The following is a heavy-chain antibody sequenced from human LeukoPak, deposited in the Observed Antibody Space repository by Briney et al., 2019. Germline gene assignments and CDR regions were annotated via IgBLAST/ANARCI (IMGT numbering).Heavy chain of an antibody. Sequence: KPSETLSLTCAVYGGSFSGYYWSWIRQPPGKGLEWIGEINHSGSTNYNPSLKSRVTISVDTSKNQFSLKLSSVTAADTAVYYCARGHITMVRGGDWFDPWGQGTLVTVSS. V-gene: IGHV4-34*01. CDR3: ARGHITMVRGGDWFDP. CDR2: INHSGST. D-gene: IGHD3-10*01. CDR1: GGSFSGYY. J-gene: IGHJ5*02.